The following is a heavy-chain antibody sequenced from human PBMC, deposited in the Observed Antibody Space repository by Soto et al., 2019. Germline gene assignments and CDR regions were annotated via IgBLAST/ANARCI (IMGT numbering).Heavy chain of an antibody. CDR2: VWSDGNNK. CDR3: ARIQLDTIMALDY. CDR1: GFTFNTYG. Sequence: QVQLVESGGGVVQPGRSLRLSCAASGFTFNTYGFHWVRQAPGKGLEWVAVVWSDGNNKYYADSVKGRFTISRDSSKNTLYLQMNNLRVEDTAVYYCARIQLDTIMALDYWGQGTLVNVSS. D-gene: IGHD1-1*01. J-gene: IGHJ4*02. V-gene: IGHV3-33*01.